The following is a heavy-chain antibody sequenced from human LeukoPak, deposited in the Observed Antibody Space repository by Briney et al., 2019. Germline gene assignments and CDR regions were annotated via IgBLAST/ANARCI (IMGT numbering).Heavy chain of an antibody. D-gene: IGHD3-16*01. CDR1: GFTFSSYS. Sequence: GGSLRLSCAASGFTFSSYSMNWVRQAPGKGLEWVSSISSSSSYIYYADSVEGRYTISRDNAKNSLYLQMNSLRAEDTAVYYCARVGPRESYDHWGQGTLVTVSS. J-gene: IGHJ5*02. CDR2: ISSSSSYI. CDR3: ARVGPRESYDH. V-gene: IGHV3-21*01.